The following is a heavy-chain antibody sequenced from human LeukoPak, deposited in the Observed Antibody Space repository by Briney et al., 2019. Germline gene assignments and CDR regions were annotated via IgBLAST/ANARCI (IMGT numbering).Heavy chain of an antibody. CDR2: ISSSGSTI. V-gene: IGHV3-11*04. CDR1: GFTFSDYY. CDR3: ARGIVVVVAATQTFWFDP. J-gene: IGHJ5*02. Sequence: PGGSLRLSCAASGFTFSDYYMSWIRQAPGKGLEWVSYISSSGSTIYYADSVRGRFTISRDNAKNSLYLQMNSLRAEDTAVYYCARGIVVVVAATQTFWFDPWGQGTLVTVSS. D-gene: IGHD2-15*01.